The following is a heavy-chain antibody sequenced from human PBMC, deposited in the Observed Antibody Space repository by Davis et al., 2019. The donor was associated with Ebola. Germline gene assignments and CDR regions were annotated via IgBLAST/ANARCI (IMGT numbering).Heavy chain of an antibody. J-gene: IGHJ6*02. D-gene: IGHD4-17*01. CDR1: GYTFNSHG. CDR3: AGPDSYGDYGYRGHYYYYYGMDV. CDR2: IIPIFGTA. V-gene: IGHV1-69*13. Sequence: SVKVSCKASGYTFNSHGISWVRQAPGQGLEWMGGIIPIFGTANYAQKFQGRVTITADESTSTAYMELSSLRSEDTAVYYCAGPDSYGDYGYRGHYYYYYGMDVWGQGTTVTVSS.